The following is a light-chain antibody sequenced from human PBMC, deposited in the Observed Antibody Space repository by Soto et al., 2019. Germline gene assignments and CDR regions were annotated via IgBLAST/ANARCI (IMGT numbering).Light chain of an antibody. CDR1: QSLLHSDGYNY. Sequence: DFLMTQSPLSLSVTPGEPASISCRSSQSLLHSDGYNYLDWYLQKPGQSPQPLIYLGSNRASGVPDRFRGSGSGTDFTLKISRVEAEDVGVYYCMQALQTWTFGQGTKVEIK. J-gene: IGKJ1*01. V-gene: IGKV2-28*01. CDR2: LGS. CDR3: MQALQTWT.